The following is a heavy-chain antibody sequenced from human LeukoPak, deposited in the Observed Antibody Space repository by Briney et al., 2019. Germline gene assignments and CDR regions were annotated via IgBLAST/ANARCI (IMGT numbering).Heavy chain of an antibody. CDR1: GFTFSTYW. D-gene: IGHD1/OR15-1a*01. CDR2: IDCDGSSA. CDR3: ARGTATTAGIDY. Sequence: PGGSLRLSCAASGFTFSTYWMHWGRQAPGNGLVWVSHIDCDGSSATYGDSAKGRFTISRDNAKNTLYLQMSSLRAEDTAVYYCARGTATTAGIDYWGQGTLVAVSS. V-gene: IGHV3-74*01. J-gene: IGHJ4*02.